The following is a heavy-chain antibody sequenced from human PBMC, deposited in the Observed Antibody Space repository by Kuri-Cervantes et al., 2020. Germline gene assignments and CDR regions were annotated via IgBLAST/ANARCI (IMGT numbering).Heavy chain of an antibody. CDR2: ISSNGGST. V-gene: IGHV3-64*02. Sequence: GESLKISCAASGFTFSSYAMHWVRQAPGKGLEYVSAISSNGGSTYYADSVKGRFTISRDNSKNTLYLQMGSLRAEDMAVYYCARGARGYYDSXGHGAFDIWGQGTMVTVSS. CDR1: GFTFSSYA. D-gene: IGHD3-22*01. J-gene: IGHJ3*02. CDR3: ARGARGYYDSXGHGAFDI.